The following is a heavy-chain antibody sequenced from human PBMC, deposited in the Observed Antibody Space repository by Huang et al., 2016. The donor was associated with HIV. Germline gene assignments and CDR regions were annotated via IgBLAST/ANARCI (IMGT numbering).Heavy chain of an antibody. J-gene: IGHJ6*02. Sequence: QMQLQQRGAGLLKPSETLSLTCGVSGGSFTGNYLTWIRQAPGKGLGWIGEVNDSGATTYNPSLNGRVTISLEKSNRELSLNLRSVTAADTAVYYCARQWTILEWLLGLDVWGQGTTVIVSS. CDR1: GGSFTGNY. D-gene: IGHD3-3*01. CDR2: VNDSGAT. V-gene: IGHV4-34*02. CDR3: ARQWTILEWLLGLDV.